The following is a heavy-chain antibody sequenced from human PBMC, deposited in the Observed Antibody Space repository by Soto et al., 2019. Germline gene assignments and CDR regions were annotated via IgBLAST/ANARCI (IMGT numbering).Heavy chain of an antibody. CDR1: GFTFSSNW. CDR3: ATTPGGASLLAYFDY. J-gene: IGHJ4*02. V-gene: IGHV3-7*03. Sequence: LRLSCAASGFTFSSNWMIWVRQAPGKGLEWVANIKQDGSEKYYVDSVNGRFTISRDNAKNSLYLQMNSLRAEDTAVYYCATTPGGASLLAYFDYWGQGTLVTGS. CDR2: IKQDGSEK. D-gene: IGHD3-10*01.